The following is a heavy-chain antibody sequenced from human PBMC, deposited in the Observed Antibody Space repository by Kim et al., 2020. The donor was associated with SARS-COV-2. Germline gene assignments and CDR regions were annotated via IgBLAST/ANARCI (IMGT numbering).Heavy chain of an antibody. V-gene: IGHV4-4*02. CDR1: GGSISSSNW. CDR2: IYHSGST. Sequence: SETLSLTCAVSGGSISSSNWWSWVRQPPGKGLEWIGEIYHSGSTNYNPSLKSRVTISVDKSKNQFSLKLSSVTAADTAVYYCARGHLGGVNWFDPWGQGTLVTVSS. CDR3: ARGHLGGVNWFDP. J-gene: IGHJ5*02. D-gene: IGHD3-16*01.